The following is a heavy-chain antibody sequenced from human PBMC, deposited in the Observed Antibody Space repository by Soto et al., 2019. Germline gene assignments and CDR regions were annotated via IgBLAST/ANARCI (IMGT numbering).Heavy chain of an antibody. Sequence: GASVKVSCKASGYTFTSYGISWVLRAPGQGLEWMGWISAYNGNTNYAQKLQGRVTMTTDTSTSTAYMELRSLRSDDTAVYYCARAEYYDILTGRNWFDPWGQGTLVTVSS. CDR3: ARAEYYDILTGRNWFDP. CDR2: ISAYNGNT. D-gene: IGHD3-9*01. CDR1: GYTFTSYG. J-gene: IGHJ5*02. V-gene: IGHV1-18*01.